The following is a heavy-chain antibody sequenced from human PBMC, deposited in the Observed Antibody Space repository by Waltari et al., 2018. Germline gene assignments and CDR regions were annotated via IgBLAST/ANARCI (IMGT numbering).Heavy chain of an antibody. V-gene: IGHV3-30*03. J-gene: IGHJ4*02. D-gene: IGHD1-20*01. CDR3: ASVTGTGY. CDR2: VSFDETTK. Sequence: QVQLLESGGGMVQPGGSLRLSCAASGFNFSDYGMHWVRQAPGKGLEWLAVVSFDETTKYYADSVKGRFTISRDNSRNTVFLDMNSLRPEDTATYYCASVTGTGYWGQGTLVTVSS. CDR1: GFNFSDYG.